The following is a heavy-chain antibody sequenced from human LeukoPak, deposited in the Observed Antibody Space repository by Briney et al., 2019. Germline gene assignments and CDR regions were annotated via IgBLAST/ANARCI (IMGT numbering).Heavy chain of an antibody. V-gene: IGHV3-23*01. CDR3: ARDTPHDYGGNSYAFDI. D-gene: IGHD4-23*01. CDR2: ITGGGGST. J-gene: IGHJ3*02. CDR1: GFTFNSYA. Sequence: GGSLRLSCAASGFTFNSYAMSWVRQAPGKGLEWVSAITGGGGSTYHADSVKGRFTISRDNAKNSLYLQMNSLRAEDTAVYYCARDTPHDYGGNSYAFDIWGQGTMVTVSS.